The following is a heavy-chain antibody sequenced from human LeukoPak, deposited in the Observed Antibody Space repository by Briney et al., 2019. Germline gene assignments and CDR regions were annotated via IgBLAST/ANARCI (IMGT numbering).Heavy chain of an antibody. CDR1: GESFSRYY. V-gene: IGHV4-34*01. CDR2: INHRGSI. CDR3: ARGGGIAAAGDYYMDV. D-gene: IGHD6-13*01. Sequence: TSETLSLTCTVYGESFSRYYWSWIRQPPGKGLEWIGEINHRGSIKYNPSLKSRVTIPVDTSKKQFSLKLSSVTAADTAVYYCARGGGIAAAGDYYMDVWGKGGTVTVSS. J-gene: IGHJ6*03.